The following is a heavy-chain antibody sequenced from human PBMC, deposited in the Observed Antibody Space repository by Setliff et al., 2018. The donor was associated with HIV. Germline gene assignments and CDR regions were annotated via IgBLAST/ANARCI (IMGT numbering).Heavy chain of an antibody. CDR1: GYTFTNFA. CDR2: IIADNGDT. CDR3: ARDAWVEFLEWTFYGMDV. V-gene: IGHV1-3*01. Sequence: GASVKVSCKASGYTFTNFAIHWVRQAPGQRLEWMGWIIADNGDTKYSQKFEGRVTITRDTSTSTVYMELSGLRSDDTAVYYCARDAWVEFLEWTFYGMDVWGKGTTVTVSS. J-gene: IGHJ6*04. D-gene: IGHD3-3*02.